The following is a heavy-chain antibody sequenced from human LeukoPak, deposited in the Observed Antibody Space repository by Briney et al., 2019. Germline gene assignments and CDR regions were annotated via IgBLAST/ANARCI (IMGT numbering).Heavy chain of an antibody. CDR1: GYTFTSYY. J-gene: IGHJ4*02. CDR2: ISPSGGST. D-gene: IGHD3-9*01. V-gene: IGHV1-46*01. Sequence: EASVKVSCKASGYTFTSYYMHWVRQAPGQGLEWMGIISPSGGSTSYAQKFQGRVTMTRDTSTSTVYMELSSLRSEDTAVYYCARNDILTGYYMPPAVLDYWGQGTLVTVSS. CDR3: ARNDILTGYYMPPAVLDY.